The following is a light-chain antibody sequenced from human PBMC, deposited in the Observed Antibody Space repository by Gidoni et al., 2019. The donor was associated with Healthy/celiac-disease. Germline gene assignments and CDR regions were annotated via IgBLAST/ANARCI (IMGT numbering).Light chain of an antibody. CDR1: QSVSSSY. J-gene: IGKJ2*02. Sequence: DIVLTQSPGTLSLSPGERATLSCRASQSVSSSYLAWYQQKPGQAPRLLIYGASSRATGIPDRFSGSGSGTDFTLTISRLEPEDFAVYYCQQYGSSPACTFGQGTKLESK. V-gene: IGKV3-20*01. CDR2: GAS. CDR3: QQYGSSPACT.